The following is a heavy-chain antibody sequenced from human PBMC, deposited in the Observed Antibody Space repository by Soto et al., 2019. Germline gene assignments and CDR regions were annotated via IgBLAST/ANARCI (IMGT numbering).Heavy chain of an antibody. CDR1: GGTFSSYA. V-gene: IGHV1-69*06. Sequence: QVQLVQSGAEVKKPGSSVKVSCKASGGTFSSYAISWVRQAPGQGLAWMGGIIPIFGTANYPQKVQGRVTITADKSTSTAYMELSSLRSADTAVYYCARDVQALDYWGQGTLVTVSS. CDR2: IIPIFGTA. J-gene: IGHJ4*02. CDR3: ARDVQALDY.